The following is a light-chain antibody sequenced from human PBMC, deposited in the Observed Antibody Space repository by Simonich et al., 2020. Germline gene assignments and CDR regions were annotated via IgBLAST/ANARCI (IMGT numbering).Light chain of an antibody. CDR2: DVS. V-gene: IGLV2-14*01. J-gene: IGLJ2*01. CDR3: SSYTSSSTLV. Sequence: QSALTQPASVSGSPGQSITISCTGTSSDVGGYNYVSWCQQHPGKAPKLMIYDVSKRPSGVSNRFSGSKSGNTASLTISWLQAEDEADYYCSSYTSSSTLVFGGGTKLTVL. CDR1: SSDVGGYNY.